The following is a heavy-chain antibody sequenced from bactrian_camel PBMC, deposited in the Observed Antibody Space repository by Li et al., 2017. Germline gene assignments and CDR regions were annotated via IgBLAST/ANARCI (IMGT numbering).Heavy chain of an antibody. CDR1: NHRGNC. Sequence: HVQLVESGGGSVQPGGSLRLSCLYNHRGNCMGWFRQAPGKEREGVAAIAGDGRTNYADSVKGRFTISRDGAKNIIALQMDSLKPEDTATYYCAADLVTDEPSLVETEYYYWGQGTQVTVS. V-gene: IGHV3S53*01. CDR2: IAGDGRT. J-gene: IGHJ4*01. D-gene: IGHD1*01. CDR3: AADLVTDEPSLVETEYYY.